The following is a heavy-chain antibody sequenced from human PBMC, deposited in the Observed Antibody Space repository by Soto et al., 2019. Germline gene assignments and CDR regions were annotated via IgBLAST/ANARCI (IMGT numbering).Heavy chain of an antibody. Sequence: QVQLVESGGGVVQPGRSLRLSCAASGFTFSSYGMHWVRQAPGKGLEWVAVIWYDGSNKYYADSVKGRFTISRDNSKNTLYLQMNGLSAEDTAVYYCARGRSGSADAFDIWGHGTMVTVSS. J-gene: IGHJ3*02. V-gene: IGHV3-33*01. CDR2: IWYDGSNK. CDR1: GFTFSSYG. D-gene: IGHD6-19*01. CDR3: ARGRSGSADAFDI.